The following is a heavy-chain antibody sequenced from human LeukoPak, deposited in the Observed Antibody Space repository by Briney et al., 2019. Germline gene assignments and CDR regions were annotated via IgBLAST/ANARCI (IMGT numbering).Heavy chain of an antibody. Sequence: PSETLSLTCTVSGGSISSYYWSWIRQPPGKGLEWIGYIYYSRSTNYNPSLKSRVTISVDTSKNQFSLKLSSVTAADTAVYYCARAENWFDPWGQGTLVTVSS. CDR3: ARAENWFDP. V-gene: IGHV4-59*01. J-gene: IGHJ5*02. CDR2: IYYSRST. CDR1: GGSISSYY.